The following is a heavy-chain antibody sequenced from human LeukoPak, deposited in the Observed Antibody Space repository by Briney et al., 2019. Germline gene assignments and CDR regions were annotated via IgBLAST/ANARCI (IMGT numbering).Heavy chain of an antibody. V-gene: IGHV4-61*02. Sequence: SETLSLTWTVSGGSISSGSYYWSWIRQPAGKGLEWIGRIYTSGSTNYNPSLKSRVTISVDTSKNQFSLKLSSVTAADTAVYYCARDAMVTGVDYWGQGTLVTVSS. D-gene: IGHD5-18*01. CDR2: IYTSGST. CDR1: GGSISSGSYY. J-gene: IGHJ4*02. CDR3: ARDAMVTGVDY.